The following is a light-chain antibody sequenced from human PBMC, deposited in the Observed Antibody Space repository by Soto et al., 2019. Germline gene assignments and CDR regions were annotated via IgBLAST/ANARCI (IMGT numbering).Light chain of an antibody. J-gene: IGKJ3*01. CDR2: GAS. CDR3: QQYNNWPRL. V-gene: IGKV3-15*01. CDR1: QSISSN. Sequence: ETVMTQSPGTLSVSPGERATLSCRASQSISSNLAWYQQKPGQAPRLLIYGASTRDTSVPARFSGSGSGIDFTFTISSLQSEDFAVYYCQQYNNWPRLFGPGTKVDIK.